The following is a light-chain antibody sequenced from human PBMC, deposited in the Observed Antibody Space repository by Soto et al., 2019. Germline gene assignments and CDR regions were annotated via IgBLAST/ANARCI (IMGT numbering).Light chain of an antibody. V-gene: IGKV1-17*01. CDR3: LQHNTYPLT. CDR2: SAS. Sequence: DIQMTQSPSSLSASVGDRVTITCRASQGIGIDLGWYQQKPGKVPTRLIFSASYLQRGVPSRFSGSGSGTEFTLTISSLQPEEFSTYYCLQHNTYPLTFVGGTKVEIK. J-gene: IGKJ4*01. CDR1: QGIGID.